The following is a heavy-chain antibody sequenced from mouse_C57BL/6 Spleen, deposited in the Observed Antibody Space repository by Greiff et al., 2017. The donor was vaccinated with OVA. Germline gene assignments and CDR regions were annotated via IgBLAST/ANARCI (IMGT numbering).Heavy chain of an antibody. V-gene: IGHV1-59*01. D-gene: IGHD1-1*01. Sequence: QVQLQQPGAELVRPGTSVKLSCKASGYTFTSYWMHWVTQRPGHGLAWIGVLDPSDSYTTYNQKFKGKATLTVDTSSSTAYMQLSSLTSEDSAVYYCARSEGIDYGSSPCDYWGQGTTLTVSS. CDR3: ARSEGIDYGSSPCDY. CDR2: LDPSDSYT. CDR1: GYTFTSYW. J-gene: IGHJ2*01.